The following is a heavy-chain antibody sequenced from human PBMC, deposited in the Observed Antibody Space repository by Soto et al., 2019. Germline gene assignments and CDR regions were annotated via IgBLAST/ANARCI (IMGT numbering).Heavy chain of an antibody. D-gene: IGHD3-10*01. Sequence: SETLSLTCAVSGGSISSGGYSWSWIRQPPGKGLEWIGYIYHSGSTYYNPSLKSRVTISVDRSKNQFSLKLSSVTAADTAVYYCARCIRGVIRFDPWGQGTLVTVSS. CDR2: IYHSGST. J-gene: IGHJ5*02. CDR1: GGSISSGGYS. V-gene: IGHV4-30-2*01. CDR3: ARCIRGVIRFDP.